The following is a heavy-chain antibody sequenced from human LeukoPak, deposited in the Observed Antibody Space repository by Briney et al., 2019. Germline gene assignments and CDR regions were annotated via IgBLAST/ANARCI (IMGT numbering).Heavy chain of an antibody. J-gene: IGHJ3*02. CDR3: ARDLRYCGGDCYRAFDI. CDR1: GYTFGSDD. D-gene: IGHD2-21*02. Sequence: GASVKVSCKASGYTFGSDDINWVRQATGQRLEWMGWINAGNGNTKYSQEFQGRVTITRDTSASTAYMELSSLRSEDMAVYYCARDLRYCGGDCYRAFDIWGQGTMVTVSS. CDR2: INAGNGNT. V-gene: IGHV1-3*03.